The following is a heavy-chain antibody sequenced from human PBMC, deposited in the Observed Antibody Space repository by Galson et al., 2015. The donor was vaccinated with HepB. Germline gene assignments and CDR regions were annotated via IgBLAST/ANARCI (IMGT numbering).Heavy chain of an antibody. J-gene: IGHJ4*02. CDR2: LDQYGSVM. CDR1: GFTFSSYT. CDR3: ARENDRSGFYPPDC. D-gene: IGHD3-22*01. V-gene: IGHV3-7*03. Sequence: SLRLSCAASGFTFSSYTLNWVRQAPGKGLEWVANLDQYGSVMYYVDSVKGRFTISRDNAKNSLYLQMNSLRAEDTAVYFCARENDRSGFYPPDCWGQGTRVTVSS.